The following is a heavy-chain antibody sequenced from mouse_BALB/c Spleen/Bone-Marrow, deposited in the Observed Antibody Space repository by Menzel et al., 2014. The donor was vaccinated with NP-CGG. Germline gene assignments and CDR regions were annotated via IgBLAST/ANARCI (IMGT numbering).Heavy chain of an antibody. D-gene: IGHD4-1*01. CDR3: AREGLGRGY. V-gene: IGHV1-4*01. CDR2: INPTSYYT. Sequence: VQLQQSGADLARPAASVKMSCKTSGYTFTSYTIYWIKQRPGQGLEWIGYINPTSYYTDYNQKFKDKTTLTSDKSSSTAYMQLNSLTSEDSAVYYCAREGLGRGYWGQGTTLTVSS. J-gene: IGHJ2*01. CDR1: GYTFTSYT.